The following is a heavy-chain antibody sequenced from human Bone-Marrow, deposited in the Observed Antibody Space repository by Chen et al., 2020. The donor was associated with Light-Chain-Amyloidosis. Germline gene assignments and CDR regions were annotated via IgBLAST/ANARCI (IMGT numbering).Heavy chain of an antibody. Sequence: EVQLEQSGPEVKKPGEYLKISCKGSGYTFPNYWIGWVRQMPGKGLEWMGVIYPDHSDARYSPSFEGQVTISADKSITTAYLQWRSLKASDTAMYYCARRRDGYNFDYWGQGTLVTVSS. CDR2: IYPDHSDA. D-gene: IGHD5-12*01. J-gene: IGHJ4*02. V-gene: IGHV5-51*01. CDR1: GYTFPNYW. CDR3: ARRRDGYNFDY.